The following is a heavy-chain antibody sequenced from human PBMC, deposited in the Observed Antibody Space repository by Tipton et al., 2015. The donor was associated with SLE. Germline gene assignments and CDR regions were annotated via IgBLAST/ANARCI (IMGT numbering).Heavy chain of an antibody. CDR1: GGSVSSGSYY. V-gene: IGHV4-61*01. Sequence: TLSLTCTVSGGSVSSGSYYWSWIRQPPGKGLEWIGYIYYSGSTYYNPSLKSRVTISVDTSKNQFSLKLSSVTAADTAVYYCARGRLNYYDSSGRRSAFDIWGQGTMVTVSS. CDR3: ARGRLNYYDSSGRRSAFDI. D-gene: IGHD3-22*01. CDR2: IYYSGST. J-gene: IGHJ3*02.